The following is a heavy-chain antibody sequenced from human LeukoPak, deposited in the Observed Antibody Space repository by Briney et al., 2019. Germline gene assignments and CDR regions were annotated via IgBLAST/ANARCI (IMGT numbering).Heavy chain of an antibody. V-gene: IGHV3-66*01. D-gene: IGHD3-9*01. CDR1: GFTVSSNY. CDR3: AREILKYFQGYFDY. Sequence: GGSLRLSCAASGFTVSSNYMSWVRQAPGKGLEWVSVIYSGGSTYYADSVKGRFTISRDNSKNTLYLQMNSLRAEDTAVYYSAREILKYFQGYFDYWGQGTLVTVSS. J-gene: IGHJ4*02. CDR2: IYSGGST.